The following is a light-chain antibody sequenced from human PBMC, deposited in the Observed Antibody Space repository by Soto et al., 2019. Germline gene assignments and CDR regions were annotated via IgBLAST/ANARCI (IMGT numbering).Light chain of an antibody. Sequence: QSVLTQPPSASGTPGQRVTISCSGSSSNIGGNTVSWYQQFPGTAPKLLIYTNNQRPSGVPDRFSGSKSDTSASLAISALKSEDEAHYYCAAWDDSLNGHVFGTGNKVTVL. CDR1: SSNIGGNT. V-gene: IGLV1-44*01. J-gene: IGLJ1*01. CDR2: TNN. CDR3: AAWDDSLNGHV.